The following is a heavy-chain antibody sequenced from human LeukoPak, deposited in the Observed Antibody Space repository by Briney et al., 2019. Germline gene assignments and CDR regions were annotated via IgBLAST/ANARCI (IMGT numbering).Heavy chain of an antibody. V-gene: IGHV3-7*01. D-gene: IGHD4-11*01. Sequence: GRSLRLSCAASGFTLSGYYMTWVRQAPGKGLEWVAHIKQDGSEKYYVDSVEGRFAISRDNAKNTVYLQMNSLRAEDTGVYYCAKDNSPGWFGPWGQGTLVTVSS. CDR3: AKDNSPGWFGP. J-gene: IGHJ5*02. CDR2: IKQDGSEK. CDR1: GFTLSGYY.